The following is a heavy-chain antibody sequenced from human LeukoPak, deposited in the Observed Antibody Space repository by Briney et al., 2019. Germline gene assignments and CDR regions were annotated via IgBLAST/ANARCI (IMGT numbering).Heavy chain of an antibody. Sequence: GGSLRLSCAAPGFTFRRSGMHWVRQAPGKGLEWVTVISYDGSKKDYADSVKGRFTISRDNSKNALYLQMNSLRAEDTAVYYCAKDKSSTWSFDYWGQGTLVTVSS. CDR1: GFTFRRSG. CDR3: AKDKSSTWSFDY. J-gene: IGHJ4*02. D-gene: IGHD6-13*01. CDR2: ISYDGSKK. V-gene: IGHV3-30*18.